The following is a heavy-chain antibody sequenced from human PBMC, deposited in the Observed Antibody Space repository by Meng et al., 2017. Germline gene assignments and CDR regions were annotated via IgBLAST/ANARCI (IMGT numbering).Heavy chain of an antibody. Sequence: GESLKISCAASGFTFSSYSMNWVRQAPGKGLEWVSVIYSGGSTYYADSVKGRFTISRDNSKNTLYLQMNSLRAEDTAVYYCARNYYDSSGYLAYYFDYWGQGTLVTVSS. D-gene: IGHD3-22*01. V-gene: IGHV3-66*01. CDR2: IYSGGST. CDR1: GFTFSSYS. J-gene: IGHJ4*02. CDR3: ARNYYDSSGYLAYYFDY.